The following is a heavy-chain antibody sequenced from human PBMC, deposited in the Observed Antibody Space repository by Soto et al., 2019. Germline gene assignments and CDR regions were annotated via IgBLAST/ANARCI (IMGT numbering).Heavy chain of an antibody. D-gene: IGHD6-19*01. CDR1: SASIISEQR. J-gene: IGHJ4*02. Sequence: QMQLQESGPGLVKPSETLSLTCAVSSASIISEQRWSWVRQPPGKGLEWIGEIHHSGSTNNNPSLRSRVTMSKDKSKNQFSLNLNSVTAADTAVYYCARSFGWYAIDQWGQGTLVIVSS. V-gene: IGHV4-4*02. CDR2: IHHSGST. CDR3: ARSFGWYAIDQ.